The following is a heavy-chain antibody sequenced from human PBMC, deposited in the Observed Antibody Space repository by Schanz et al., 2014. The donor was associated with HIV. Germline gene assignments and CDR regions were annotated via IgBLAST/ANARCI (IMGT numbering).Heavy chain of an antibody. CDR1: GFTFNTFY. J-gene: IGHJ5*02. V-gene: IGHV3-11*01. CDR2: ISSGGSTK. D-gene: IGHD1-26*01. CDR3: ARDKKSGNNDGGFDP. Sequence: VQLLESGGGLLQPGGSLRLSCAASGFTFNTFYMSWIRQAPGKGLEWISYISSGGSTKYYADSVKGRFTISRDNAKNSLYLQMNSLTPEDTAVYYCARDKKSGNNDGGFDPWGQGTLVTVSS.